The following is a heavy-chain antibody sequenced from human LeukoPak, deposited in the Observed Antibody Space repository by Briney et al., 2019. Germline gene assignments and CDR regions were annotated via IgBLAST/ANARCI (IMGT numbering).Heavy chain of an antibody. D-gene: IGHD5-18*01. Sequence: GGTLRLSCVASGFTFSNYGMNWVRQAPGKGLEWVSGIVGSGVATYYADSVKGRFTISRDNSKNTLYLHMNGLRVEDTAIYYCARDERWIQFNYWGQGTLVTVSS. CDR2: IVGSGVAT. J-gene: IGHJ4*02. CDR1: GFTFSNYG. V-gene: IGHV3-23*01. CDR3: ARDERWIQFNY.